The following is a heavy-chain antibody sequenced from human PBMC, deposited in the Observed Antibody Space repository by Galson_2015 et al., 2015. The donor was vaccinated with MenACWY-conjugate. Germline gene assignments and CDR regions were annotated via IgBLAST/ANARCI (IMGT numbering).Heavy chain of an antibody. J-gene: IGHJ5*02. CDR3: AKHSLGGWFDP. V-gene: IGHV4-59*08. CDR2: MYYGGSS. CDR1: GGFIRSNY. D-gene: IGHD3-10*01. Sequence: SETLSLTCIVSGGFIRSNYWSWIRQVPGKGLEWIGYMYYGGSSNYNPSLKSRVTISGDTSKNHLSLKLSAVTAADTAVYYCAKHSLGGWFDPWGQGTLVTVPS.